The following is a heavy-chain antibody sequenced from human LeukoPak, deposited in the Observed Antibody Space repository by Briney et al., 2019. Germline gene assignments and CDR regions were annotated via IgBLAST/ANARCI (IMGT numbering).Heavy chain of an antibody. Sequence: PSETLSLTCAVYGGSFSGYYWSWIRQPPGKGLEWIGEINHSGSTNYNPSLKSRVTISVDTSKNQFSLKLSSVTAADTAVYYCARVGTGKRPIDYWGQGTLVTVSS. V-gene: IGHV4-34*01. CDR1: GGSFSGYY. CDR3: ARVGTGKRPIDY. CDR2: INHSGST. J-gene: IGHJ4*02. D-gene: IGHD6-25*01.